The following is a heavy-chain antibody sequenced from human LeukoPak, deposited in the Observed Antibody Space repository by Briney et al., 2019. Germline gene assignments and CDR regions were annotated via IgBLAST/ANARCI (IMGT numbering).Heavy chain of an antibody. V-gene: IGHV4-59*01. CDR3: ARYLRQPGTFYLDH. CDR2: IYYSWST. CDR1: GASISSDY. J-gene: IGHJ4*02. Sequence: SETLSLTCTVSGASISSDYWTWIRQPPGMGLEWIGYIYYSWSTNYNPSLKSRVTMSVDTSRNQFSLELPSVTAADSAVYYCARYLRQPGTFYLDHWGQGTLVTVSS. D-gene: IGHD3-16*01.